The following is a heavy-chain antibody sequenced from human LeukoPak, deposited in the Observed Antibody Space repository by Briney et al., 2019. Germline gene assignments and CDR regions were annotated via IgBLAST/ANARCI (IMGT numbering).Heavy chain of an antibody. V-gene: IGHV4-34*01. J-gene: IGHJ1*01. D-gene: IGHD6-19*01. CDR2: SNDSGGT. Sequence: SETLSLTCAVYGGTFSGYYWSWIRQPPGKRLEWVGESNDSGGTNYNPSLKSRVTISVDTSKNQFSLKLSSVTAADTAVYYCARHNLGYSSGGYFQHWGQGTLVTVSS. CDR1: GGTFSGYY. CDR3: ARHNLGYSSGGYFQH.